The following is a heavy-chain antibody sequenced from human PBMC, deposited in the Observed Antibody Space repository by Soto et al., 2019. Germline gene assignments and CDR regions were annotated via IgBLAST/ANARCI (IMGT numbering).Heavy chain of an antibody. Sequence: DVQLLESGGGLAQPGGSLRISCLASGFTFSSYAMDWVRQAPGKGLESISSISASGDRTYCADSVKGRFTISRDNSKNLLFLQMNSLRAEDTAVYYCAKILATSDYYWYGLDVWGQGAAVTVSS. D-gene: IGHD2-2*01. V-gene: IGHV3-23*01. CDR3: AKILATSDYYWYGLDV. CDR2: ISASGDRT. CDR1: GFTFSSYA. J-gene: IGHJ6*02.